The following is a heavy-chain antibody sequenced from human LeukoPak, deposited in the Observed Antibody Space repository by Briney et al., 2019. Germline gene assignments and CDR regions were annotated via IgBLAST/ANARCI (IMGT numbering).Heavy chain of an antibody. V-gene: IGHV3-48*03. CDR3: ARGSGYVLDY. D-gene: IGHD2-15*01. CDR1: GFSFSAFE. J-gene: IGHJ4*02. CDR2: ISTGGRTI. Sequence: GGPLRLSCAASGFSFSAFEMNWVRQAPGKGLEWISHISTGGRTIYYADSVKGRFTISRDNAKNSLYLQMNSLRGEDTGVYYCARGSGYVLDYWTQGPLVTVSS.